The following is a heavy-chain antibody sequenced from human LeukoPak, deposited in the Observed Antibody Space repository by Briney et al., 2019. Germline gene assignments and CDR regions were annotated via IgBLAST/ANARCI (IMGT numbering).Heavy chain of an antibody. Sequence: GRSLRLSCAASGFTFSSYGMHWVRQAPGKGLEWVAVISYDGSNKYYADSVKGRFTISRDNSKNTLYLQMNSLRAEDTAVYYCARDKVDTAMMTLDYWGQGTLVTVSS. CDR2: ISYDGSNK. J-gene: IGHJ4*02. D-gene: IGHD5-18*01. CDR1: GFTFSSYG. V-gene: IGHV3-30*03. CDR3: ARDKVDTAMMTLDY.